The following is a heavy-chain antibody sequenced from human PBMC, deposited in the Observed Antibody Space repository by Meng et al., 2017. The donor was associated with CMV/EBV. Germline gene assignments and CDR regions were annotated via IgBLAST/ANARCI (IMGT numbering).Heavy chain of an antibody. CDR1: GFTFSSHW. V-gene: IGHV3-7*01. J-gene: IGHJ6*02. D-gene: IGHD3-3*01. Sequence: GESLKISCAASGFTFSSHWMSWVRQAPGKGLEWVANIKQDGSEKYYVDSVKGRFTISRDNAKNSLYLQMNSLRAEDTAVYYCARPLHYDFWSGYYPSGTYYYYGMDVWGQGTTVTVSS. CDR2: IKQDGSEK. CDR3: ARPLHYDFWSGYYPSGTYYYYGMDV.